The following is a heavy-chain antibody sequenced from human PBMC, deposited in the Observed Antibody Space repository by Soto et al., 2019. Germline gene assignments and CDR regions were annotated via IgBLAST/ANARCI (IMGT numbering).Heavy chain of an antibody. CDR1: GFTFSSYG. V-gene: IGHV3-30*18. CDR2: ISYDGSNK. D-gene: IGHD4-17*01. CDR3: AKGRPTTVTTYGMDV. J-gene: IGHJ6*02. Sequence: ESGGGVVQPGRSLRLSCAASGFTFSSYGMHWVRQAPGKGLEWVAVISYDGSNKYYADSVKGRFTISRDNSKNTLYLQMNSLRAEDTAVYYCAKGRPTTVTTYGMDVWGQGTTVTVSS.